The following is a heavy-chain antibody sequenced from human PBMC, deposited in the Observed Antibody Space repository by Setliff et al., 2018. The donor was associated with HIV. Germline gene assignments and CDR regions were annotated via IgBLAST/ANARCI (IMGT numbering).Heavy chain of an antibody. CDR1: GYTFTSYY. J-gene: IGHJ5*02. V-gene: IGHV1-46*01. CDR3: ARVRYCSGGSCYGGEYWFDP. Sequence: ASVKDSCKASGYTFTSYYIHWVRQAPGQGLEWMGVIHPSGGSTSYAQSFQDRVTMTRDTSTSTVYMELSSLRSEDTAVYYCARVRYCSGGSCYGGEYWFDPWGQGTLVTVSS. D-gene: IGHD2-15*01. CDR2: IHPSGGST.